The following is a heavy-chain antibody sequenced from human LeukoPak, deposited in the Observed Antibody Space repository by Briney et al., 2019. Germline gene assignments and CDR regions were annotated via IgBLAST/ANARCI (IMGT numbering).Heavy chain of an antibody. CDR2: INSDGNIR. CDR3: AKALIGVGATKPYYFDY. J-gene: IGHJ4*02. CDR1: GFSFSNYW. Sequence: GGSLRLSCAASGFSFSNYWMHWVRQAPGKGLVWVSRINSDGNIRDYADSVKGRFTISRDNSKNTLYLQMNSLRAEDTAVYYCAKALIGVGATKPYYFDYWGQGTLVTVSS. D-gene: IGHD1-26*01. V-gene: IGHV3-74*01.